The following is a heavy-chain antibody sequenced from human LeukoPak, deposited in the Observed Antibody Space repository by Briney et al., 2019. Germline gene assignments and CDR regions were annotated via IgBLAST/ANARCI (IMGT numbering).Heavy chain of an antibody. J-gene: IGHJ4*02. V-gene: IGHV1-18*01. D-gene: IGHD3-22*01. Sequence: GASVKVSCKASGYTFTNYGINWVRQAPGQGLEWMGWISVYNGHTNYAQRLQGRVTMTTDTSTSSAYMELRSLRSDDTAVYYCARDTYYYDSSGSYYFDYWGQGTLVTVSS. CDR2: ISVYNGHT. CDR3: ARDTYYYDSSGSYYFDY. CDR1: GYTFTNYG.